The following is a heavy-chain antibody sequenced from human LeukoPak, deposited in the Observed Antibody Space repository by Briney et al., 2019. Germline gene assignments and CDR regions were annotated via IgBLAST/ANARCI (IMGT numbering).Heavy chain of an antibody. V-gene: IGHV1-18*04. J-gene: IGHJ4*02. D-gene: IGHD3-10*01. CDR1: GYTFTSYG. Sequence: ASVKVSCKASGYTFTSYGISWVRQAPGQGLEWMGWISAYNGNTNYAQKLQGRVTMTTDTSTSTAYMELRSLRSDDTAVYYCARDKGILLWFGELSNFDYRGQGTLVTVSS. CDR3: ARDKGILLWFGELSNFDY. CDR2: ISAYNGNT.